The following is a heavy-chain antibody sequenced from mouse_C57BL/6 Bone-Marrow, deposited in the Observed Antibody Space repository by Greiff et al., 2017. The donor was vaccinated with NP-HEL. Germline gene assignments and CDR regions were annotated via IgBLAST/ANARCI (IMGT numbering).Heavy chain of an antibody. V-gene: IGHV1-76*01. CDR2: LYPGSGNT. CDR1: GYTFTDYY. Sequence: VKLMESGAELVRPGASVKLSCKASGYTFTDYYINWVKQRPGQGLEWIARLYPGSGNTYYNEKFKGKATLTAEKSSSTAYMQLSSLTSEDSAVYFCARLCPWFAYWGQGTLVTVSA. D-gene: IGHD6-5*01. CDR3: ARLCPWFAY. J-gene: IGHJ3*01.